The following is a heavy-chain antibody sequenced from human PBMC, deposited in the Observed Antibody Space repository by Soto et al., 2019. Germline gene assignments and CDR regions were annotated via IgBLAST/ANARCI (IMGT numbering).Heavy chain of an antibody. CDR2: IYPGDSDT. Sequence: GASLKISCKGSGYSFTSYWIGWVRQMPGKGLEWMGIIYPGDSDTRYSPSFQGQVTISADKSISTAYLQWSSLKASDTAMYYCARPFFISAAGDVGWFYPWGKGTLVTVSS. D-gene: IGHD6-13*01. V-gene: IGHV5-51*01. CDR3: ARPFFISAAGDVGWFYP. CDR1: GYSFTSYW. J-gene: IGHJ5*02.